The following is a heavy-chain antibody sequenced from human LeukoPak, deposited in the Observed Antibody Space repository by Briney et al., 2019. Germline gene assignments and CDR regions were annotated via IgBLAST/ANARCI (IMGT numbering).Heavy chain of an antibody. J-gene: IGHJ4*02. CDR1: GFTFSDYW. CDR3: ARGYCSSTSCLSRFADY. D-gene: IGHD2-2*01. V-gene: IGHV3-74*01. Sequence: AGGSLRLSCAASGFTFSDYWMHWVRQAPGKGLVWVSRANSDGSDTSYADSVKGRFTISRDNAKNTLYLQMNSLRAEDTAVYYRARGYCSSTSCLSRFADYWGQGALVTVSS. CDR2: ANSDGSDT.